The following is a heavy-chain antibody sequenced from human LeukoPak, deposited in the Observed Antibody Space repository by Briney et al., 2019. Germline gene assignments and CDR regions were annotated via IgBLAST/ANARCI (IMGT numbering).Heavy chain of an antibody. D-gene: IGHD4-17*01. V-gene: IGHV4-59*01. J-gene: IGHJ2*01. Sequence: SETLSLTCTVSGGSISSYYWSWIRQPPGKGLEWIGYIYYSGSTNYNPSLKSRVTISVDTSKNQFSLKLSSVTAADTAVYYCARSGEDYGDSVGYFDLWGRGTLVTVSS. CDR1: GGSISSYY. CDR3: ARSGEDYGDSVGYFDL. CDR2: IYYSGST.